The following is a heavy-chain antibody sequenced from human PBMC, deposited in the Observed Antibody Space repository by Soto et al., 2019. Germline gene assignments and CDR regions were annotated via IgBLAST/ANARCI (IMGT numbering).Heavy chain of an antibody. V-gene: IGHV3-73*01. Sequence: LRLSCAASGFTFSSSAMHWVRQAPGKGLEWVGRIRSKANSYATAYAASVKGRFTISRDDSKNTAYLQMNSLKTEDTAVYYCTSDYGDAYYYYGMDVWGQGTTVTAP. CDR1: GFTFSSSA. D-gene: IGHD4-17*01. CDR2: IRSKANSYAT. CDR3: TSDYGDAYYYYGMDV. J-gene: IGHJ6*02.